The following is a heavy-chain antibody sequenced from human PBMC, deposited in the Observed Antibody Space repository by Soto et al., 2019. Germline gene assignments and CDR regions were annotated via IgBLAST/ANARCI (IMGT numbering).Heavy chain of an antibody. CDR3: AKGLWTVGHCTGGSCYDGMDV. V-gene: IGHV1-2*02. CDR1: EYTFIGFH. D-gene: IGHD2-15*01. Sequence: QVQLVQSGAEVKKPGASVKVSCEASEYTFIGFHLHWVRQAPGQGLEWMVWINPKSGDKKYSQKFQGRVPLTRDTSISPGYMELSRLESNDPAVYYCAKGLWTVGHCTGGSCYDGMDVWGQGTTVTVSS. CDR2: INPKSGDK. J-gene: IGHJ6*02.